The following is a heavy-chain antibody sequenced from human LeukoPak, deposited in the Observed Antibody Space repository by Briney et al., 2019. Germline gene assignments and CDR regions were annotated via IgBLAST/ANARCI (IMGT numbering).Heavy chain of an antibody. CDR1: GYTFTGYY. Sequence: ASVKVSCKASGYTFTGYYMHWVRQAPGQGLEWMGRINPNSGGTNYAQKFQGRVTMTRDTSISTAYMELSRLRSDDTAVYYCARGGLYSYYDFWSGPDGEWDAFDIWGQGTMVTASS. D-gene: IGHD3-3*01. J-gene: IGHJ3*02. CDR2: INPNSGGT. V-gene: IGHV1-2*06. CDR3: ARGGLYSYYDFWSGPDGEWDAFDI.